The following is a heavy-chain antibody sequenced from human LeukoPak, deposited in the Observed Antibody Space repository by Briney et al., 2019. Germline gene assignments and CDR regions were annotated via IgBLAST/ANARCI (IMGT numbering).Heavy chain of an antibody. CDR2: IDPSDSYT. J-gene: IGHJ4*02. CDR1: GYSFTSYW. V-gene: IGHV5-10-1*01. D-gene: IGHD3-10*01. CDR3: ARGFYGSGSSFDY. Sequence: GESLKISCKGSGYSFTSYWISWVRQMPGKGLDWMGRIDPSDSYTNYSPSFQGHVTISADKSISTAYLQWSSLKASDTAMYYCARGFYGSGSSFDYWGQGTLVTVSS.